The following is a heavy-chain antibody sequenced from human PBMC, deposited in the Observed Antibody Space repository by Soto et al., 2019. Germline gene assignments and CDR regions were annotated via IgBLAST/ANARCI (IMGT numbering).Heavy chain of an antibody. CDR1: GDSISSYY. CDR2: IYDSGST. CDR3: ARWNAFDI. Sequence: TETLSLTCTVSGDSISSYYWSWIRQPPGKGLEWIGNIYDSGSTDYNPSLKSRVTISVDTSKNQFSLKLNSVIAADTAVYYCARWNAFDIWGLGTMVTVSS. V-gene: IGHV4-59*01. J-gene: IGHJ3*02.